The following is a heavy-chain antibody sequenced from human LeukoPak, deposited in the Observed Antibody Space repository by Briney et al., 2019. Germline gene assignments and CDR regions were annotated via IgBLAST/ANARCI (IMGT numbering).Heavy chain of an antibody. V-gene: IGHV3-30*03. CDR2: ISYDGSNK. CDR3: AREPFDSSGYYWGYDAFDI. CDR1: GFTFSSYG. J-gene: IGHJ3*02. D-gene: IGHD3-22*01. Sequence: GGSLRLSCAASGFTFSSYGMHWVRQAPGKGLEWVAVISYDGSNKYYADSVKGRFTISRDNSKNTLYLQMNSLRAEDTAVYYCAREPFDSSGYYWGYDAFDIWGQGTMVTVSS.